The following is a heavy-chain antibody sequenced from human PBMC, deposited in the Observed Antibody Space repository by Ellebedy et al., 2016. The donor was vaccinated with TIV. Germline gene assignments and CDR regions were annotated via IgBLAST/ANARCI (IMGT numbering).Heavy chain of an antibody. D-gene: IGHD3-10*01. CDR2: LSGSGGST. V-gene: IGHV3-23*01. CDR1: GFTFSSYA. CDR3: AKRVTMVREVITYYHYAMDV. J-gene: IGHJ6*02. Sequence: PGGSLRLSCVASGFTFSSYAMSWVRQAPGKGLEWVSSLSGSGGSTYYADSVKGRFTISRDKSKNTRYLQMNSLRAEDTAVYYCAKRVTMVREVITYYHYAMDVWGQGTTVTVPS.